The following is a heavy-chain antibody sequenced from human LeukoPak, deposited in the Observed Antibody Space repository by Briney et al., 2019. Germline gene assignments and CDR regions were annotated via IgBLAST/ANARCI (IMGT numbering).Heavy chain of an antibody. Sequence: SVKVSCKASGGTFSSYAISWVRQAPGQGLEWMGGIIPIFGTANYAQKFQGRVTITTDESTSAAYMELSSLRSEDTAVYYCARSCISGLMVVVMYFDYWGQGTLVTVSS. J-gene: IGHJ4*02. D-gene: IGHD3-22*01. CDR2: IIPIFGTA. CDR3: ARSCISGLMVVVMYFDY. V-gene: IGHV1-69*05. CDR1: GGTFSSYA.